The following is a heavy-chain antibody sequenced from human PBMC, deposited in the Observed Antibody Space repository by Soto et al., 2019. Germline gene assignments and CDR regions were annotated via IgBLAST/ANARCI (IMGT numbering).Heavy chain of an antibody. CDR2: INPNSGGT. V-gene: IGHV1-2*04. J-gene: IGHJ3*02. Sequence: AGPSVKVSCKASGYTFTGYYMHWVRQAPGQGLEWMGWINPNSGGTNYAQKFQGWVTMTRDTSISTAYMELSRLRSDDTAVYYCARERGALGWGPSGDAFDIWGQGTMVTVSS. CDR3: ARERGALGWGPSGDAFDI. D-gene: IGHD3-16*01. CDR1: GYTFTGYY.